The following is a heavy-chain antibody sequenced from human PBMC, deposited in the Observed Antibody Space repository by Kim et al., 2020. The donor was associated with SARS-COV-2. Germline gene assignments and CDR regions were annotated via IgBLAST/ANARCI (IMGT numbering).Heavy chain of an antibody. D-gene: IGHD3-3*01. V-gene: IGHV4-39*01. CDR3: ARLEVSMSGLVITPRVALDF. CDR1: GDSISDSNYF. CDR2: VYYSGST. J-gene: IGHJ4*02. Sequence: SETLSLTCTVSGDSISDSNYFWAWIRQSPGKGLDWIGTVYYSGSTYYNPSLQSRVAVSIDTSKNQFFLTLRFVTAADTAVYYCARLEVSMSGLVITPRVALDFWGQRMLVTVSS.